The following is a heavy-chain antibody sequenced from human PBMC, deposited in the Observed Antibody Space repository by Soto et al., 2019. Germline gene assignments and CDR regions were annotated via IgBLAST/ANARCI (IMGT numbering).Heavy chain of an antibody. J-gene: IGHJ6*02. Sequence: EVQLVESGGGLVQPGGSLRLSCVASGYTFSSYSMNWVRQAPGKGLEWVSYISSSSSTIYYADSVKGRFTISRDNAKNSLYLQMNSLRDEDTAVYYCASLLGGYSYGPRYYYYGMDVWGQGTTVTVSS. V-gene: IGHV3-48*02. CDR1: GYTFSSYS. CDR3: ASLLGGYSYGPRYYYYGMDV. CDR2: ISSSSSTI. D-gene: IGHD5-18*01.